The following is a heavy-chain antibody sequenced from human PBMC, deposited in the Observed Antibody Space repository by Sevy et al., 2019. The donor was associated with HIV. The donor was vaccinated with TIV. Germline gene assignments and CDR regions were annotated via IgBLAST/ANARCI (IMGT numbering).Heavy chain of an antibody. D-gene: IGHD6-13*01. CDR1: GFTFSNYW. V-gene: IGHV3-7*03. CDR3: ARDKARYSSSYPDY. Sequence: GGSLRLSCAASGFTFSNYWMTWVRQAPGKGLEWVANIKQDGSEKYYVDSVKGRFTISRDNAKNSLYLQMNSLRAEDTAVYYCARDKARYSSSYPDYWGQGTLVTVSS. J-gene: IGHJ4*02. CDR2: IKQDGSEK.